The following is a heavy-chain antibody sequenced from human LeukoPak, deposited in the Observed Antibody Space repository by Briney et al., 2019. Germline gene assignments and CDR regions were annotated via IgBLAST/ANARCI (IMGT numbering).Heavy chain of an antibody. V-gene: IGHV3-53*01. CDR2: IYSDNT. Sequence: PGGSLRLSCTVSGFTVSSNSMSWVRQAPGKGVEWVSFIYSDNTHYSDAVEGGVTIYRDNYKNTLYVQMNSQRDGETAVLYCEIRAGAYSHPYDYWGQGTLVTVSS. CDR3: EIRAGAYSHPYDY. J-gene: IGHJ4*02. D-gene: IGHD4/OR15-4a*01. CDR1: GFTVSSNS.